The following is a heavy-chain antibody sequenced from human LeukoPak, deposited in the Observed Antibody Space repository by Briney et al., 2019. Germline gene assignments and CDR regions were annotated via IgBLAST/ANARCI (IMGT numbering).Heavy chain of an antibody. CDR3: ARGVEPLAANTLAY. J-gene: IGHJ4*02. D-gene: IGHD1-14*01. CDR2: LYNDGNT. V-gene: IGHV3-53*01. CDR1: GFTVITND. Sequence: GGSLRLSCAASGFTVITNDMTCVRQAPGKGLEWVSVLYNDGNTKYADSVQGRFTISRDNSKNTLYLEMNSLSPDDTAVYYCARGVEPLAANTLAYWGQGTLVTVSS.